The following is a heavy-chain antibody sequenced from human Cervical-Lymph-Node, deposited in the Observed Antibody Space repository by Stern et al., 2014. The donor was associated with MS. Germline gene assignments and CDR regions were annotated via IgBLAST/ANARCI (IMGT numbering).Heavy chain of an antibody. D-gene: IGHD6-19*01. V-gene: IGHV1-69*06. J-gene: IGHJ4*02. CDR3: ARGRAVAVPPYYYDH. CDR2: IIPLLGSA. Sequence: QMQLVQSGAEVRKPGSSVRLSCKASGGTLSSYVISWVRQAPGQGLQWMGGIIPLLGSASYSQKFQGRVTITADKSTSVAYMELRSLKSEDTAVYYCARGRAVAVPPYYYDHWGQGTRVTVSS. CDR1: GGTLSSYV.